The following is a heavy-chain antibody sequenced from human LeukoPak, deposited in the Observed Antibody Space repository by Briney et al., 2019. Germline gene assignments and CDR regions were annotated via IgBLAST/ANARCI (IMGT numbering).Heavy chain of an antibody. CDR1: GHTFTSYD. CDR3: ARTRRPLPINWFDP. V-gene: IGHV1-8*01. CDR2: MNPNSGNT. J-gene: IGHJ5*02. D-gene: IGHD1-14*01. Sequence: ASVKVSFKASGHTFTSYDINWVRQATGQGLEWMGWMNPNSGNTGYAQKFQGRVTMTRNTSISTAYMELSSLRSEDTAVYYCARTRRPLPINWFDPWGQGTLVTVSS.